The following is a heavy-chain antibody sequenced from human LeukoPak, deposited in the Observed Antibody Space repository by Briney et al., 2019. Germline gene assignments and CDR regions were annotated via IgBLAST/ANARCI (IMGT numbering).Heavy chain of an antibody. CDR3: ARVRYSYGYHYYAMDV. CDR2: IYYSGTT. D-gene: IGHD5-18*01. Sequence: PSETLSLTCTVSGGSISTYYWSWIRQPPGKGLEWIGDIYYSGTTNYNPSLKSRVTISVDTSKNQFSLKLSSVTAADTAVYYCARVRYSYGYHYYAMDVWGQGTTVTVSS. J-gene: IGHJ6*02. V-gene: IGHV4-59*01. CDR1: GGSISTYY.